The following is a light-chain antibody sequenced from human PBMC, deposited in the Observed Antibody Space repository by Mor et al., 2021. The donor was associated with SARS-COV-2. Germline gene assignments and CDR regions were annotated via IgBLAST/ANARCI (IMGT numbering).Light chain of an antibody. CDR3: GTWDDSLSVEM. CDR2: DRN. Sequence: APKVVIYDRNKRVSVIPDRFSGSKSGTTAILVITGLQTGDEADYYCGTWDDSLSVEMFGGGTKLTVL. V-gene: IGLV1-51*01. J-gene: IGLJ3*02.